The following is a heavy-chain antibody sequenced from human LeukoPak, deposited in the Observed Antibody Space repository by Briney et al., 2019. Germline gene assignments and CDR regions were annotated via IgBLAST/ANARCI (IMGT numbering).Heavy chain of an antibody. Sequence: SETLSLTCTVSGGSISGYHWSWIRQPPGKGLEWIGLFYSSGSTIYNPSLKSRVTISLDTSKNQFSLKLSSVTAADTAVYYCARYASGSYYFDYWGQGTLVTVSS. V-gene: IGHV4-4*09. CDR3: ARYASGSYYFDY. CDR2: FYSSGST. J-gene: IGHJ4*02. CDR1: GGSISGYH. D-gene: IGHD3-3*01.